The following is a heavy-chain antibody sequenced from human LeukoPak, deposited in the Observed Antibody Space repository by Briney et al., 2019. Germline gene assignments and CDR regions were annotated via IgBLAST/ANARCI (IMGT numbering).Heavy chain of an antibody. D-gene: IGHD2-2*01. Sequence: ASVKVSCKASGYTFTSYGISWVRQAPGQGLEWVGWNSAYNGNTNYAQKLQGRVTMTTDTSTSTAYMELRSLRSDDTAVYYCARDHRTLPATPRNDYWGQGTLVTVSS. V-gene: IGHV1-18*01. J-gene: IGHJ4*02. CDR3: ARDHRTLPATPRNDY. CDR2: NSAYNGNT. CDR1: GYTFTSYG.